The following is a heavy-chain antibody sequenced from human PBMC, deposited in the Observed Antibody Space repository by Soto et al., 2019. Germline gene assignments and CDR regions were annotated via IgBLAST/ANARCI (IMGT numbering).Heavy chain of an antibody. D-gene: IGHD2-15*01. CDR1: GHTFTNYY. V-gene: IGHV1-46*01. Sequence: ASVKVSCKASGHTFTNYYIHWVRQAPGQGLEWMGIINPSGGSTSHAQKFQGRVTITRDTSTSTVYMELSSLRSDDTAVYYCASRAEVEMTWGQGTLVTVS. J-gene: IGHJ5*02. CDR3: ASRAEVEMT. CDR2: INPSGGST.